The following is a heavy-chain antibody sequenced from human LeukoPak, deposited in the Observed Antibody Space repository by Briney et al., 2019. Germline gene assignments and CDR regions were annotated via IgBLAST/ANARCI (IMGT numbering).Heavy chain of an antibody. J-gene: IGHJ4*02. V-gene: IGHV4-59*12. CDR2: IYYSGST. CDR3: ALRDSSGYYPDY. CDR1: GGSISSYY. D-gene: IGHD3-22*01. Sequence: SETLSLTCTVSGGSISSYYWSWIRQPPGKGLEWIGYIYYSGSTNYNPSLKSRVTISVDTSKIQFSLKLSSVTAADTAVYYCALRDSSGYYPDYWGQGTLVTVSS.